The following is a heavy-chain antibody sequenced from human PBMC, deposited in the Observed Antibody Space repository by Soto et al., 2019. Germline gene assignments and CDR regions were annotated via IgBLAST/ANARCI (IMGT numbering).Heavy chain of an antibody. Sequence: PSETLSLTCTVSGGSISSGGYYWSWIRQHPGKGLEWIGYIYYSGSTYYNPSLKSRVTISVDTSKNQFSLKLSSVTAADTAVYYCARERRYYYGSGSPLRGMDVWGQGTTVTVSS. V-gene: IGHV4-31*03. J-gene: IGHJ6*02. CDR2: IYYSGST. CDR3: ARERRYYYGSGSPLRGMDV. D-gene: IGHD3-10*01. CDR1: GGSISSGGYY.